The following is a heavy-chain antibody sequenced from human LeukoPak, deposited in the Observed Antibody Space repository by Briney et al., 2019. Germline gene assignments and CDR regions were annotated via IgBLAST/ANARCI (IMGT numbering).Heavy chain of an antibody. CDR3: ARGDYYYMDV. CDR2: IYYSGNT. J-gene: IGHJ6*03. V-gene: IGHV4-59*01. Sequence: SETLSLTCTVSGGSISSSYWSWIRQPPGKGLEWIGYIYYSGNTYYNPSLKSRVTISVDTSKNQFSLKPSSVTAADTAMYYCARGDYYYMDVWGKGTTVTISS. CDR1: GGSISSSY.